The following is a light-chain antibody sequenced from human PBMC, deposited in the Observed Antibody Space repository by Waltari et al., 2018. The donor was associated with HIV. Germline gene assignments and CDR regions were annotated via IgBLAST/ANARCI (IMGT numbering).Light chain of an antibody. CDR1: SSDVRGYNY. CDR3: SSYTSSSTRV. V-gene: IGLV2-14*03. J-gene: IGLJ3*02. CDR2: DVS. Sequence: QSALTQPASVSGSPGQSITISCTGTSSDVRGYNYFSWYQRHPGKAPKLIIYDVSNRPSGVSNRFSGSKSGNRASLTISGLQAEDEADYYCSSYTSSSTRVFGGGTTVTVL.